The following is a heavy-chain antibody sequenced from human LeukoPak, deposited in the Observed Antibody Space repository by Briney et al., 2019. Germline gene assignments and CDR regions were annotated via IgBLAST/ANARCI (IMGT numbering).Heavy chain of an antibody. CDR2: MNPNSGNR. CDR3: ARIIRYYYGMDV. V-gene: IGHV1-8*01. CDR1: GYSFASYD. J-gene: IGHJ6*02. Sequence: ASVKVSCTASGYSFASYDINWVRQATGQGLEWMGWMNPNSGNRGYAQKFQGRVTMTRSTSINTAYMELTNLTSEDTAVYYCARIIRYYYGMDVWGQGTTVTVSS.